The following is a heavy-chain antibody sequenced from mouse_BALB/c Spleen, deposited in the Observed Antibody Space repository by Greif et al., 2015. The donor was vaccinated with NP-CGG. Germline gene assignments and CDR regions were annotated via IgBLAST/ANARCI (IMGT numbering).Heavy chain of an antibody. Sequence: QVQLQQSGPELVKPGASVKISCKASGYTFTDYYINWVKRKPGQGLEWIGWIYPGSGNTKYNEKFKGKATLTVDTSSSTDYKQFSSLTSEDTADYFWGRGTGKEARDYWGQGTSVTVSS. V-gene: IGHV1-84*02. CDR1: GYTFTDYY. D-gene: IGHD4-1*01. CDR3: GRGTGKEARDY. J-gene: IGHJ4*01. CDR2: IYPGSGNT.